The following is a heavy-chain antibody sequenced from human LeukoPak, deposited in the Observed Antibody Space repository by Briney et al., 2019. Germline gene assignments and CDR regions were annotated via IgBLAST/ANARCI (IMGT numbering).Heavy chain of an antibody. J-gene: IGHJ4*02. Sequence: TSETLSLTCTVSGGSINGYYWSWIRQPPGKGPEWVGYIYYSGTTYYNSSLKSRVTISLDTSKNQFSLRLSSVTAADTAVYYCARVSSWSNSYYFDYWGQGTLVTVSS. V-gene: IGHV4-59*12. D-gene: IGHD6-13*01. CDR3: ARVSSWSNSYYFDY. CDR2: IYYSGTT. CDR1: GGSINGYY.